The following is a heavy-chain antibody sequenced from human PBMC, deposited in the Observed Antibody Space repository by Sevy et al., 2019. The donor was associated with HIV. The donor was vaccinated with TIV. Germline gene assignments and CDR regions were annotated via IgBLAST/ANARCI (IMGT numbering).Heavy chain of an antibody. CDR1: GFTFSSYW. V-gene: IGHV3-74*01. CDR2: INSDGSST. Sequence: GSLRLSCAASGFTFSSYWMHWVRQAPGKGLVWVSRINSDGSSTSYADSVKGRFTISRDNAKNTLYLQMNSLRAEDTAVYYCARGVYSSGWYGGYYFDYWGQGTLVTVSS. D-gene: IGHD6-19*01. J-gene: IGHJ4*02. CDR3: ARGVYSSGWYGGYYFDY.